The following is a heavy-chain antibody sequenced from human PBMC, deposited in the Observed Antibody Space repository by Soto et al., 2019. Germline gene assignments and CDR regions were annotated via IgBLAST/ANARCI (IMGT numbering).Heavy chain of an antibody. CDR1: GGSISSSY. D-gene: IGHD3-22*01. CDR2: IYYSGST. J-gene: IGHJ5*02. Sequence: PSETLSLTCTVSGGSISSSYWSWIRQPPGKGLEWIGYIYYSGSTYSNPSLKSRVTISVDTSKNQFSLKLNSVTAADTAVYYCARQYYSDSSAFYWFDPWGLGTLVTVSS. CDR3: ARQYYSDSSAFYWFDP. V-gene: IGHV4-59*06.